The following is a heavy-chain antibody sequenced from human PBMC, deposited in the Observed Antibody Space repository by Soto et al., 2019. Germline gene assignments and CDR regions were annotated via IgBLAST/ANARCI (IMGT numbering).Heavy chain of an antibody. J-gene: IGHJ6*02. V-gene: IGHV3-23*01. CDR2: ISGSAGDT. CDR1: GFIFRNYA. CDR3: AKSRGRYYYYGMDV. Sequence: EVQLLESGGGLVQPGGSLRLSCAASGFIFRNYAMSWVRQAPGRGLEWVSDISGSAGDTYYTDSMKGRFTISRDNFKNTMSLQMNSLRAEDTAVYYCAKSRGRYYYYGMDVWGQGTTVTVSS.